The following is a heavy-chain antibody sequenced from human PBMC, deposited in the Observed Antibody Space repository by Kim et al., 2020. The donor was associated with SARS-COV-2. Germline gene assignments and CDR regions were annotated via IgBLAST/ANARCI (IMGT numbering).Heavy chain of an antibody. V-gene: IGHV3-15*01. J-gene: IGHJ4*02. D-gene: IGHD3-16*01. CDR3: TTMGGPSPLGNC. Sequence: DYAAPVKGRFTISRDDSKNTLYLQMNSLKTEDTAVYYCTTMGGPSPLGNCWGQGTLVTVSS.